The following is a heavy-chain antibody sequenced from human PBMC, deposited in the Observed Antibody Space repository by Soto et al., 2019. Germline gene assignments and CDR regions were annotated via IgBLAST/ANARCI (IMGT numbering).Heavy chain of an antibody. CDR2: ISGSGGRT. Sequence: GGSLRLSCAASGFTFSSYAMSWVRQAPGKGLEWVSAISGSGGRTYYADSVKGRFTISRDNSKNTLYLQMNSLGAEDTAVYYCARNQLVLPFDAFDIWGQGTMVTVSS. D-gene: IGHD6-13*01. V-gene: IGHV3-23*01. CDR1: GFTFSSYA. CDR3: ARNQLVLPFDAFDI. J-gene: IGHJ3*02.